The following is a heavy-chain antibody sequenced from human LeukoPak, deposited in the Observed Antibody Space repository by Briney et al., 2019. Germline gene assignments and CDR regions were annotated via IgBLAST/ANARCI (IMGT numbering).Heavy chain of an antibody. CDR1: GGSISSYC. CDR3: ARSGGSSFGWADY. V-gene: IGHV4-59*01. J-gene: IGHJ4*02. D-gene: IGHD2-15*01. CDR2: IYYSGST. Sequence: SETLSLTCTVSGGSISSYCWSWIRQPPGKGLEWIGYIYYSGSTNYNPSLKSRVTISVDTSKNQFSLKLSSVTAADTAVYYCARSGGSSFGWADYWGQGTLVTVSS.